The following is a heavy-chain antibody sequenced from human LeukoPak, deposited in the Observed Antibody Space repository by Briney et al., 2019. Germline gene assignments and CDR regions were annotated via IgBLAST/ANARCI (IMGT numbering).Heavy chain of an antibody. D-gene: IGHD3-9*01. Sequence: GASVKVSCKASGYTFTSYGISWVRQAPGQGLEWMGGIIPISGTANYAQKFQGRVTITADESTSTAYMELSSLRSEDTAVYYCARGSVLRYFDWFQSERDWFDPWGQGTLVTVSS. CDR2: IIPISGTA. V-gene: IGHV1-69*13. CDR1: GYTFTSYG. J-gene: IGHJ5*02. CDR3: ARGSVLRYFDWFQSERDWFDP.